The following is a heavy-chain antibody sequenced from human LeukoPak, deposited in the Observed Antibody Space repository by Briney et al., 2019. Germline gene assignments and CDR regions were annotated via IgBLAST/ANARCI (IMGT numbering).Heavy chain of an antibody. CDR1: GYSFTNYW. Sequence: GESLKISCKASGYSFTNYWIGWVRQMPGRGLEWMGMIYPGDSDTRYSPPFQGQVTISADKSISTAYLQWSSLRAPDNAIYYCARLDYYESGTYYNWFDPWGQGTLVAVSS. CDR3: ARLDYYESGTYYNWFDP. V-gene: IGHV5-51*01. CDR2: IYPGDSDT. D-gene: IGHD3-22*01. J-gene: IGHJ5*02.